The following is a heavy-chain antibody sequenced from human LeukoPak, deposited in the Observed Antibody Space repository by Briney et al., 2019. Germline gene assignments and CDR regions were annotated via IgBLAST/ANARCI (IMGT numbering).Heavy chain of an antibody. J-gene: IGHJ4*02. CDR2: ISGSGGST. D-gene: IGHD6-19*01. CDR1: GFTFSSYA. Sequence: GGSLRLSCAASGFTFSSYAMSWVRQAPGKGLEWVSAISGSGGSTYYADSVKGRFTISRDNAKNSLYLQMNSLRAEDTAVYYCARVRYCSGRVTRFDYWGQGTLVTVSS. V-gene: IGHV3-23*01. CDR3: ARVRYCSGRVTRFDY.